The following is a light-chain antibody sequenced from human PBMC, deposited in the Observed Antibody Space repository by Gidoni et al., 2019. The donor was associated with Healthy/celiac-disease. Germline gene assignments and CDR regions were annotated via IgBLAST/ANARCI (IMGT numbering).Light chain of an antibody. CDR3: QQFGIPPRT. J-gene: IGKJ1*01. V-gene: IGKV3-20*01. CDR1: QSVSSSY. CDR2: GAS. Sequence: EIVLTQSPGTLSLSPGERATLSCRASQSVSSSYLAWFQHKPGQAPRLLIYGASSRATVIPDRFSVSGSGTDFTLTISRLEPEDFAVYYCQQFGIPPRTFGQGTKVEVK.